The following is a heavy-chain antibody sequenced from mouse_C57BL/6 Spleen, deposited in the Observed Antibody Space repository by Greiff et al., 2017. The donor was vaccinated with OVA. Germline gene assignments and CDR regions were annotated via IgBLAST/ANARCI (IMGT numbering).Heavy chain of an antibody. CDR1: GYTFTSYW. V-gene: IGHV1-59*01. CDR3: AYGYDAAWFAY. D-gene: IGHD2-2*01. J-gene: IGHJ3*01. CDR2: IDPSDSYT. Sequence: QVQLQQPGAELVRPGTSVKLSCKVSGYTFTSYWMHWVKQRPGQGLEWIGVIDPSDSYTNYNQKFKGKATLTVDTSSSTAYMQLSSLTSEDSAVYYCAYGYDAAWFAYWGQGTLVTVSA.